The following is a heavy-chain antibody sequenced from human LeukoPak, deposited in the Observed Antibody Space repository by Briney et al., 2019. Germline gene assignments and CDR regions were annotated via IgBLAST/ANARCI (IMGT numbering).Heavy chain of an antibody. CDR3: ARGRYSGGWYDY. Sequence: SETLSLTCTVSGGSISTYYWSWIRQPPGEGLEYIAYIYYTGGTDYNPSLKSRVSISVDTSKNQFSLELNSVTAADTAVYYCARGRYSGGWYDYWGQGTLVTVSS. CDR1: GGSISTYY. D-gene: IGHD6-19*01. J-gene: IGHJ4*02. CDR2: IYYTGGT. V-gene: IGHV4-59*01.